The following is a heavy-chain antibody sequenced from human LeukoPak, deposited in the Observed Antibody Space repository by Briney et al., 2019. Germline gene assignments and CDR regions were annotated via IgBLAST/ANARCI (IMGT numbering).Heavy chain of an antibody. CDR1: GFTSSTYG. CDR3: AKDGPLLWFGPTDA. J-gene: IGHJ5*02. CDR2: VSSTGSGT. D-gene: IGHD3-10*01. Sequence: GGSLRLSCVASGFTSSTYGMSWVRQAPGKGLEWVAAVSSTGSGTYYPDSLKGRFIISRDNSQNTVFLQMSSLRPEDTAFYFCAKDGPLLWFGPTDAWGQGILVTVSS. V-gene: IGHV3-23*01.